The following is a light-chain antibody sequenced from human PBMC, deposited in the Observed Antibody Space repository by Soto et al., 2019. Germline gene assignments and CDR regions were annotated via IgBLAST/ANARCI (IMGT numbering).Light chain of an antibody. CDR3: QQSYSTPFT. J-gene: IGKJ3*01. Sequence: DIQMTQSPSSLSASIGDRLIITCRTSQGISTFLNWYRQKAGEAPRLLIYTASSLQSGVPSRFSGGGSGTEFTLTINSLQPEDFRTYFCQQSYSTPFTFGPGTRVDVK. CDR1: QGISTF. V-gene: IGKV1-39*01. CDR2: TAS.